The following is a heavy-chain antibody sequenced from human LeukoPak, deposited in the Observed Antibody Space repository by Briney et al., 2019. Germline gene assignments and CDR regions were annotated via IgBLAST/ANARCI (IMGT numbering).Heavy chain of an antibody. J-gene: IGHJ5*02. V-gene: IGHV3-7*01. CDR2: IKQDGSEK. CDR1: GGSFSGYY. CDR3: ARHAGLRWFDP. D-gene: IGHD5/OR15-5a*01. Sequence: ETLSLTCAVYGGSFSGYYWSWIRQPPGKGLEWVANIKQDGSEKYYVDSVKGRFTISRDNAKNSLYLQMNSLRAEDTAVYYCARHAGLRWFDPWGQGTLVTVSS.